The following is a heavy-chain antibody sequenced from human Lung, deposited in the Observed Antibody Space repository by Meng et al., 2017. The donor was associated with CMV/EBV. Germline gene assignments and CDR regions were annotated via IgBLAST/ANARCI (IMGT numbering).Heavy chain of an antibody. CDR3: ARYDFWSGYVY. J-gene: IGHJ4*02. Sequence: SETLSLTCAVYGGSFSGYYWSWIRQPPGKGLEWIGEINHSGSTNYNPSLKSRVTISVDMSKNQFSLKLSSVTAADTAVYYCARYDFWSGYVYWGQGTLVTVSS. CDR1: GGSFSGYY. D-gene: IGHD3-3*01. CDR2: INHSGST. V-gene: IGHV4-34*01.